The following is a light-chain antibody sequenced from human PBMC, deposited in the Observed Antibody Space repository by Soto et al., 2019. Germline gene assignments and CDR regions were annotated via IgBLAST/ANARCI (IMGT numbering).Light chain of an antibody. Sequence: QSALTQPRSVSGSPGQSVTISCTGTSSDVGGYNYVSWYQQHPGKAPKLMIYDVSKRPSGVPDRFSGSKSGNTASLTISGLQAEDEADYYCCSDAGNYDVFGTGTKVTVL. J-gene: IGLJ1*01. V-gene: IGLV2-11*01. CDR1: SSDVGGYNY. CDR3: CSDAGNYDV. CDR2: DVS.